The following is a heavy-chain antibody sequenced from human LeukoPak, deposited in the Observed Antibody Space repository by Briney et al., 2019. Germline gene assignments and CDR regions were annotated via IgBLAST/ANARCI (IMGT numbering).Heavy chain of an antibody. CDR2: IIPILGIA. CDR3: ARDNSEQQLPDY. V-gene: IGHV1-69*04. Sequence: ASVKVSCKASGGTFSSYAISWVRQAPGQGLEWMGRIIPILGIANYAQKLQGRVTMTTDTSTSTAYMELRSLRSDDTAVYYCARDNSEQQLPDYWGQGTLVTVSS. CDR1: GGTFSSYA. D-gene: IGHD6-13*01. J-gene: IGHJ4*02.